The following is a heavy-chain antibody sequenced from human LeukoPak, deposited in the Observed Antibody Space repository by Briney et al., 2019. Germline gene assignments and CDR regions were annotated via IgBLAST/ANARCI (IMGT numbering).Heavy chain of an antibody. CDR2: INSDGSRT. Sequence: GGSLRLSCVASGFTLRSHWMHWVRQAPGKGLMWVSRINSDGSRTDYADSVKGRFSISRDNAKNTPFLQMSSLRGEDTAVYYCVRNSEEYVRGSYRYADAFDIWGQGTMVTVTS. D-gene: IGHD3-16*02. CDR3: VRNSEEYVRGSYRYADAFDI. V-gene: IGHV3-74*01. J-gene: IGHJ3*02. CDR1: GFTLRSHW.